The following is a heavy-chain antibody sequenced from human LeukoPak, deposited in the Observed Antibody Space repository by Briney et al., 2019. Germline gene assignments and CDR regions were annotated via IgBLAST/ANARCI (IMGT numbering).Heavy chain of an antibody. J-gene: IGHJ4*02. CDR3: AKTGIVGATRGWVDY. D-gene: IGHD1-26*01. Sequence: GRSLRLSCAASGFTFSSYGMHWVRQAPGKGLEWVAFIRYDGSNKYYADSVKGRFTISRDNSKNTLYLQMNSLRAEDTAVYYCAKTGIVGATRGWVDYWGQGTLVTVSS. CDR2: IRYDGSNK. CDR1: GFTFSSYG. V-gene: IGHV3-30*02.